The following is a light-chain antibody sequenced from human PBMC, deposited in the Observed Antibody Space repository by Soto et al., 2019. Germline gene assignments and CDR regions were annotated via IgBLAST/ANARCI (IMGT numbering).Light chain of an antibody. CDR3: QQSSSTPNT. Sequence: DIQMTQSPSSLSASVGDRVNITCRASQSINTYLNWYQQKPGKAPKLLIYAASSLQSAVPSRFSGSGSGTDFTLTITSLPPEDFATYYCQQSSSTPNTFGQGTKLEI. V-gene: IGKV1-39*01. CDR2: AAS. CDR1: QSINTY. J-gene: IGKJ2*01.